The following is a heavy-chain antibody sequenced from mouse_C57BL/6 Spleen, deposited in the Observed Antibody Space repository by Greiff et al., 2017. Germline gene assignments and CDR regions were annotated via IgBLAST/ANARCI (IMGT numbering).Heavy chain of an antibody. D-gene: IGHD1-1*01. CDR1: GYAFSSYW. Sequence: QVQLKQSGAELVKPGASVKISCKASGYAFSSYWMNWVKQRPGKGLEWIGQIYPGDGDTNYNGKFTGKATLTADKSSSTAYMQLSSLTSEDSAVYFGARFYYGSSRWYFDYWGQGTTLTVSS. J-gene: IGHJ2*01. CDR3: ARFYYGSSRWYFDY. CDR2: IYPGDGDT. V-gene: IGHV1-80*01.